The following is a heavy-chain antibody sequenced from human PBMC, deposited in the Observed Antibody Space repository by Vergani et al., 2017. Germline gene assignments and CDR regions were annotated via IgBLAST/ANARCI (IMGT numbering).Heavy chain of an antibody. CDR3: AKGPRLAYCGGDCSYWYFDL. CDR2: ISWNSGSI. CDR1: GFTFDDYA. V-gene: IGHV3-9*01. D-gene: IGHD2-21*01. Sequence: EVQLVESGGGLVQPGRSLRLSCAASGFTFDDYAMHWVRQAPGKGLEWVSGISWNSGSIGYADSVKGRFTISRDNATNSLYLQMNSLRAEDTALYYCAKGPRLAYCGGDCSYWYFDLWGRGTLVTVSS. J-gene: IGHJ2*01.